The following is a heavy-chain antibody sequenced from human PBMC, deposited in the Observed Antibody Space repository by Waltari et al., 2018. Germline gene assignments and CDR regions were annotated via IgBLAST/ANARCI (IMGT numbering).Heavy chain of an antibody. CDR1: VFTFTTSG. Sequence: QVQLVESGGGVVQPGTSLTLSCASSVFTFTTSGIHCVREAPGKGLAGGAVSWADGSKTHYADSLKGRCASSRDDSKNTVYLHMNSLRPEDTALYYCGRAPCDARRGWSGAFDFRGQGTLVTVSS. V-gene: IGHV3-33*01. D-gene: IGHD6-19*01. CDR2: SWADGSKT. J-gene: IGHJ4*02. CDR3: GRAPCDARRGWSGAFDF.